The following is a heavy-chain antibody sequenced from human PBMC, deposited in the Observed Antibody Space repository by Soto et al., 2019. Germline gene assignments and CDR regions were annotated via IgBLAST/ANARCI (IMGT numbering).Heavy chain of an antibody. Sequence: GGSLRLSCAASGFTFSGDWMSWVRQAPGKGLEWVANIKEDGSEENYVDSVKGRFTISRDNAEKSLYLQMNSLRVEDTAFYYCARGPFWGQGTLVTVS. J-gene: IGHJ4*02. CDR3: ARGPF. CDR2: IKEDGSEE. V-gene: IGHV3-7*04. CDR1: GFTFSGDW.